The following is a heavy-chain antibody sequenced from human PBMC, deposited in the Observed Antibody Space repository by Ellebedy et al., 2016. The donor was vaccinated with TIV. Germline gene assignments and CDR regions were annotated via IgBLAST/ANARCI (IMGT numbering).Heavy chain of an antibody. D-gene: IGHD2-2*03. J-gene: IGHJ4*02. CDR3: ARRSSGYCVGVKCTTDFDY. CDR2: INNDGTAT. Sequence: GESLKISCAASGFSFSNEWMIWVRQAPGKGLVWVSRINNDGTATTYADSVKGRFTISRDNTKNTLYLQMNSLRAEDTGVYYCARRSSGYCVGVKCTTDFDYWGQGTLVTVSS. CDR1: GFSFSNEW. V-gene: IGHV3-74*01.